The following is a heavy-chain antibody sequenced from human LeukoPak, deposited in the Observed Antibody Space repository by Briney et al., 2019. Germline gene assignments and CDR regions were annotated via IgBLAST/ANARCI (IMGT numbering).Heavy chain of an antibody. CDR1: GFTFDDYA. D-gene: IGHD3-3*01. V-gene: IGHV3-9*01. Sequence: GGSLRLSCAASGFTFDDYAMHWVRQAPGKGLEWVSGISWNSGSIGYADSVKGQFTISRDNAKNSLYLQMNSLRAEDTALYYCGKDITVLGFAAAPGALDYWGQGTLVTVSS. J-gene: IGHJ4*02. CDR3: GKDITVLGFAAAPGALDY. CDR2: ISWNSGSI.